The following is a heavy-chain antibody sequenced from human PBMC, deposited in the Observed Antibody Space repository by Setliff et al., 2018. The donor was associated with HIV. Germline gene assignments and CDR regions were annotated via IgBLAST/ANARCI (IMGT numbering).Heavy chain of an antibody. CDR3: ARIGSGWSVGWFDP. V-gene: IGHV4-38-2*02. D-gene: IGHD6-13*01. J-gene: IGHJ5*02. CDR1: GYFISSGYY. CDR2: IYHSGST. Sequence: PSETLSLTCTVSGYFISSGYYWGWIRQPPGKGLEWIGSIYHSGSTYYNPSLKSRVTISVDTSKNQLSLKLRSVTAADTAVYYCARIGSGWSVGWFDPWGQGTLVTVSS.